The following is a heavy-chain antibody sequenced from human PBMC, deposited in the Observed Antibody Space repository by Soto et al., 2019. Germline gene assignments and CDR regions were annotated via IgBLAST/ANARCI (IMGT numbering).Heavy chain of an antibody. CDR2: IRDSSSTI. D-gene: IGHD3-16*02. J-gene: IGHJ3*01. V-gene: IGHV3-48*02. CDR3: AIDRSPGYDYDRDRYSYALHL. Sequence: GGPLRLSCVASGFTFSTYPINWVRLAPGKGIEWVSYIRDSSSTIYYADSVKGRFTVSRDNAKNSLYLQMNSMRDEDTAVYFCAIDRSPGYDYDRDRYSYALHLWGQGTMV. CDR1: GFTFSTYP.